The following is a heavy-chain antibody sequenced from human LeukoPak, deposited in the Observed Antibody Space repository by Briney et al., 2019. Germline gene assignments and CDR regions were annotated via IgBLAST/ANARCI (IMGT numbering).Heavy chain of an antibody. CDR2: ISWNSGSI. CDR1: GFTFDDYA. CDR3: AKTPLPYYYDSSGYFDY. Sequence: GGSLRLSCAASGFTFDDYAMHWVRQAPGKGLEWVSGISWNSGSIGYAASVKGRFTIYRDTATNSLYLQMNSLRAEDMALYYCAKTPLPYYYDSSGYFDYWGQGTLVTVSS. V-gene: IGHV3-9*03. D-gene: IGHD3-22*01. J-gene: IGHJ4*02.